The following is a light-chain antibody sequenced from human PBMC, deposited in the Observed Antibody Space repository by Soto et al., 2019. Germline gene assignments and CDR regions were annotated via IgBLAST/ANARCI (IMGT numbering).Light chain of an antibody. Sequence: QSALTRPASVSGSPGQSITISCTGTSSDVGGYNYVSWYQQHPGKAPKLMIYDVSNRPSGVSNRFSGSKSGNTASLTISGLQAEDEADYYCSSYTSSSTLDFGTGTKLTVL. CDR2: DVS. CDR3: SSYTSSSTLD. J-gene: IGLJ1*01. V-gene: IGLV2-14*01. CDR1: SSDVGGYNY.